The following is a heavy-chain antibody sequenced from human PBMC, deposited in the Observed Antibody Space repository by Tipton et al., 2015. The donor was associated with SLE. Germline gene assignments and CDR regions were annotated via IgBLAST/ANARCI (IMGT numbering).Heavy chain of an antibody. CDR2: IYSGGST. CDR1: GFTVSSNY. V-gene: IGHV3-53*01. Sequence: SLRLSCSASGFTVSSNYMSWVRQAPGKGLEWVSVIYSGGSTYYADSVKGRFTISRDNSKNTLYLQINSLRAEDTAVYYCAGEYPDYGGNRGWFDPWGQGTLVTVSS. J-gene: IGHJ5*02. CDR3: AGEYPDYGGNRGWFDP. D-gene: IGHD4-23*01.